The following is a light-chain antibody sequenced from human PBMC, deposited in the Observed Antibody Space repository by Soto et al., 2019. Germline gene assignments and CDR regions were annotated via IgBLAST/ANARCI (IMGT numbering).Light chain of an antibody. V-gene: IGLV2-14*03. CDR2: DVG. J-gene: IGLJ1*01. Sequence: QSVLTQPASVSGPPGHSITISSTGNSSDVGGYNFVSWYQHHPGKAPKLLIYDVGNRPSGVSDRFSGSKSGNTASLTISGLRAEDEAEYHCASYTSTTTPVFGTGTKVTVL. CDR1: SSDVGGYNF. CDR3: ASYTSTTTPV.